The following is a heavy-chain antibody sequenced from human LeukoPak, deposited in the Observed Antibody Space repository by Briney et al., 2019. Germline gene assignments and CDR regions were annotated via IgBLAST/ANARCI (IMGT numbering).Heavy chain of an antibody. Sequence: PGGSLRLSCAASGFTVSSNYMSWVRQAPGKGLQWVSVIYSSGSNTYADSVRGRFTISRDNSKNTVFLQMNSLRAEDTAVYYCARGRYEFSAGMDVWGQGTTVTVSS. CDR3: ARGRYEFSAGMDV. D-gene: IGHD5-12*01. J-gene: IGHJ6*02. CDR2: IYSSGSN. V-gene: IGHV3-53*01. CDR1: GFTVSSNY.